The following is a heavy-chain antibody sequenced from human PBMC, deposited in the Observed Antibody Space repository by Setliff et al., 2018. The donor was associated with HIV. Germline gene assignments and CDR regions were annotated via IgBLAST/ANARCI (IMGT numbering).Heavy chain of an antibody. CDR2: INYSGTT. Sequence: SETLSLTCAIYGGSFSGNYWSWIRQPPGKGLEWIGEINYSGTTNSNPSLKSRVTISVDTSKTQFSLRLTSVTAADTAVYYCAGAGRYSTFWGFDYWGQGVLVTVSS. CDR3: AGAGRYSTFWGFDY. CDR1: GGSFSGNY. J-gene: IGHJ4*02. V-gene: IGHV4-34*01. D-gene: IGHD4-4*01.